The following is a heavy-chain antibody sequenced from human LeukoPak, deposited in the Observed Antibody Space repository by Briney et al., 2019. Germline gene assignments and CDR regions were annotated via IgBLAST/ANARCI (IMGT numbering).Heavy chain of an antibody. Sequence: GGSLRLSCAASGFTFSSYAMSWVRQAPGKGLEWVSAISGSGGSTYYADSVKGRFTISRDNSKNTLYLQMNSLRAEDTAVYCCAKEDDYGDYYYGMDVWGQGTTVTVSS. CDR3: AKEDDYGDYYYGMDV. V-gene: IGHV3-23*01. CDR2: ISGSGGST. J-gene: IGHJ6*02. CDR1: GFTFSSYA. D-gene: IGHD4-17*01.